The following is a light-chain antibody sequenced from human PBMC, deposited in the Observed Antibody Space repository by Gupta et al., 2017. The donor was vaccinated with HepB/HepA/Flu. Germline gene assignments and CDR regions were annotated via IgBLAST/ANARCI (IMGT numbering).Light chain of an antibody. CDR3: PQVNSSPVT. CDR1: QEINSY. V-gene: IGKV1-9*01. Sequence: DIHFTQAPSFLCASVGDRVTITCRASQEINSYLIWYQPKPGKAPNLLIYTASSLQGGVPSRFTGSRSGTEFTLTLRRPQPEEFATYYCPQVNSSPVTFGQGTKLEIK. J-gene: IGKJ2*01. CDR2: TAS.